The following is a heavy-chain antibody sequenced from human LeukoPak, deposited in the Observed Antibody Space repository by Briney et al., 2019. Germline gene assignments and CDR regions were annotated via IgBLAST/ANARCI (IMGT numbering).Heavy chain of an antibody. CDR2: IYYRGSS. J-gene: IGHJ4*02. CDR3: ARSLGDDYNYYY. CDR1: GGSISSSSYY. Sequence: SEPVSLTCTVSGGSISSSSYYWGWIRQPPGKGLEWIGSIYYRGSSYYNPSLKSRVTISVDTSKNQFSLKLSSVTAADTAVYYCARSLGDDYNYYYWGQGTLVTVSS. V-gene: IGHV4-39*01. D-gene: IGHD5-24*01.